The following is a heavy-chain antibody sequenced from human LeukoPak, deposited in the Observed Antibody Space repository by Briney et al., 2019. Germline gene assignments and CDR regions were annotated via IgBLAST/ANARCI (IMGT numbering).Heavy chain of an antibody. D-gene: IGHD7-27*01. CDR3: ARGPGRGFDI. Sequence: GASVKVSCKASGYTFTGYYMHWVRQAPGQGLEWMGGIIVIFGTANYAQKFQGRVTITADESTSTAYMELSSLRSEDTAVYYCARGPGRGFDIWGQGTMVTVSS. J-gene: IGHJ3*02. V-gene: IGHV1-69*13. CDR1: GYTFTGYY. CDR2: IIVIFGTA.